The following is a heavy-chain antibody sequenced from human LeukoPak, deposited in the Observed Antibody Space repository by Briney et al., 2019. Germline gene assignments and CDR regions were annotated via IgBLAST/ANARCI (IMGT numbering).Heavy chain of an antibody. J-gene: IGHJ4*02. CDR2: ISYDGSNK. CDR1: GFTFSSYA. V-gene: IGHV3-30*04. Sequence: PGGSLRLSCAASGFTFSSYAMHWVRQAPGKGLEWVAVISYDGSNKYYADSVKGRFTISRDNSKNTLYLQMNSLRAEDTAVYYCAKGGSEEYQLLPADYWGQGTLVTVSS. CDR3: AKGGSEEYQLLPADY. D-gene: IGHD2-2*01.